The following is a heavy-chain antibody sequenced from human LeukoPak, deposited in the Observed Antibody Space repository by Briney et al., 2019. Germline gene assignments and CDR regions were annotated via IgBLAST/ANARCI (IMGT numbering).Heavy chain of an antibody. D-gene: IGHD2-15*01. CDR1: GFTFSSYA. Sequence: PGGSLRLSCAASGFTFSSYAMSWVRQAPGKGLEWVSAISGSGGSTYYADSVKGRFTISRGNSKNTLYLQMNSLRAEDTAVYYCAKVGCSGGSCYFDYWGQGTLVTVSS. J-gene: IGHJ4*02. V-gene: IGHV3-23*01. CDR3: AKVGCSGGSCYFDY. CDR2: ISGSGGST.